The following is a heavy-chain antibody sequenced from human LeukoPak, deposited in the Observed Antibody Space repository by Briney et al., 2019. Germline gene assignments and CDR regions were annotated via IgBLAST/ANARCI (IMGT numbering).Heavy chain of an antibody. CDR3: ARVKYILGGDY. CDR1: GYTFTGYY. J-gene: IGHJ4*02. Sequence: ASVKVSCKASGYTFTGYYMHWVRQAPGQRLEWMGRINPNSGGTNYAQKFQGRVTMTRDTSISTAYVELSRLRSDDTAVYYCARVKYILGGDYWGQGTLVTVSS. D-gene: IGHD3-16*01. CDR2: INPNSGGT. V-gene: IGHV1-2*06.